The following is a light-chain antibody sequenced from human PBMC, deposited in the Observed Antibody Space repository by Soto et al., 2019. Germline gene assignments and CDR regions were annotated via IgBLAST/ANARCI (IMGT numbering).Light chain of an antibody. CDR3: QSYDSSLSAYV. CDR2: ANN. CDR1: TSNIGAGYD. J-gene: IGLJ2*01. V-gene: IGLV1-40*01. Sequence: QPVLTQPPSVSGAPGQRVTISCTGNTSNIGAGYDVHWYQQLPGAAPKLLIYANNNRPSGVPDRFSASRSGTSASLAITGLQAEDEADYYCQSYDSSLSAYVFGAGTKLTVL.